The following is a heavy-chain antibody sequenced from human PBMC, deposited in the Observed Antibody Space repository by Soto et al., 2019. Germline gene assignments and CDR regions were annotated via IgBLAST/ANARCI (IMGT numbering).Heavy chain of an antibody. V-gene: IGHV3-73*01. CDR3: TTYSGSYSTADY. J-gene: IGHJ4*02. Sequence: GGSMRLSCAASGFPFSGSAMHWVRQASGKGLEWVGRIRSKANSYATAYAASVKGRFTISRDDSKNTAYLQMNSLKTEDTAVYYCTTYSGSYSTADYWGQGTLVTVSS. CDR2: IRSKANSYAT. CDR1: GFPFSGSA. D-gene: IGHD1-26*01.